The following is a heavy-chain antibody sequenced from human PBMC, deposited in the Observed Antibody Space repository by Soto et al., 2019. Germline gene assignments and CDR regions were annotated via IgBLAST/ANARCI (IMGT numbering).Heavy chain of an antibody. CDR1: GYTFSSYW. J-gene: IGHJ4*02. V-gene: IGHV5-51*01. D-gene: IGHD3-16*01. CDR2: IYGGDSDT. CDR3: ARSYLGACAY. Sequence: EVQLVQSGAEVKKPGESLRISCKGSGYTFSSYWIGGVRQMPGKGLEWMGLIYGGDSDTRYSPSFQDQVTMSADKSISTAYLQWSSLKASDTAIYFCARSYLGACAYWGQGTLVAVSS.